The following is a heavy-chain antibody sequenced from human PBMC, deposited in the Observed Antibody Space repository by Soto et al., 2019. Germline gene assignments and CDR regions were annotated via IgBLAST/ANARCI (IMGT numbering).Heavy chain of an antibody. Sequence: GGSLRLSCAASGFTFSSYAMSWVRQAPGKGLEWVSAISGSGGSTYYADSVKGRFTISRDNSKNTLYLQMNSLRAEDTAVYYCAKAPGYSSGWPGNYFDYWGQGTLVTVSS. D-gene: IGHD6-19*01. V-gene: IGHV3-23*01. CDR1: GFTFSSYA. CDR3: AKAPGYSSGWPGNYFDY. J-gene: IGHJ4*02. CDR2: ISGSGGST.